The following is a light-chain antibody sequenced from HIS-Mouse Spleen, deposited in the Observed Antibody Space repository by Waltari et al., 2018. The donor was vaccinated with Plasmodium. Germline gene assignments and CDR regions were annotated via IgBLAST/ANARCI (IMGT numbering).Light chain of an antibody. V-gene: IGKV1-13*02. CDR1: QGISSA. CDR3: QQFNSYPQGT. Sequence: AIQLTQSPSSLSASVGDRVPITSRASQGISSALAWYQQKPGKAPKLLIYDASSLESGVASRFSGSGSGTDFTLTISSLQPEDFATYYCQQFNSYPQGTFGQGTRLEIK. J-gene: IGKJ5*01. CDR2: DAS.